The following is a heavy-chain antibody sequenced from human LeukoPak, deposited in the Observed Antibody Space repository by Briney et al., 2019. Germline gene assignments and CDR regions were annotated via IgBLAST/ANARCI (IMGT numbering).Heavy chain of an antibody. D-gene: IGHD6-6*01. CDR3: ARDRMAARENWFDP. V-gene: IGHV3-30-3*01. CDR1: GFTFSSYA. Sequence: PGGSLRLSCAASGFTFSSYAMHWVRQAPGKGLEWVAVISYDGSNKYYADSVKGRFTISRDNSKNTLYLQMNSLRAEDTAVYYCARDRMAARENWFDPWGQGTLVTVSS. CDR2: ISYDGSNK. J-gene: IGHJ5*02.